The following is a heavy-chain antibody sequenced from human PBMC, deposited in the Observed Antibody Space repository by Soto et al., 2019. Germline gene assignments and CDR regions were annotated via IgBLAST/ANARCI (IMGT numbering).Heavy chain of an antibody. Sequence: QVQLQESGPGLVKPSGTLSLTCAVSGGSISSSNWWSWVRQPPGKGLEWIGEIYHSGSTNYNPSLKSRVTISVDKAKNQFSLKLSSVTAADTAVYYCASYSGYDYLGSSPFFCWGQGTLVTVYS. CDR1: GGSISSSNW. D-gene: IGHD5-12*01. CDR2: IYHSGST. V-gene: IGHV4-4*02. J-gene: IGHJ4*02. CDR3: ASYSGYDYLGSSPFFC.